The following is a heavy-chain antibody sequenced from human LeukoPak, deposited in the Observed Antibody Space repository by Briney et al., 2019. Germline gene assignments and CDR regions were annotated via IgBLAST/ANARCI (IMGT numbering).Heavy chain of an antibody. CDR3: ARDQDYYDSSGYSDAFDI. CDR2: VSDSGGST. Sequence: GGSLRLSCAASGFTFSSYAMSWVRQAPGKGLEWVSTVSDSGGSTYYADSVKGRFTISRDNSKNTLYLQMNSLRAEDTAVYYCARDQDYYDSSGYSDAFDIWGQGTMVTVSS. V-gene: IGHV3-23*01. D-gene: IGHD3-22*01. CDR1: GFTFSSYA. J-gene: IGHJ3*02.